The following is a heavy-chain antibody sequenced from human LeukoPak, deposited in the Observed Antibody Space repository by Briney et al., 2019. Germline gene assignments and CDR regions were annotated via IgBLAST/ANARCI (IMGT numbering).Heavy chain of an antibody. Sequence: GGSLRLSCAASGFTFSSYSMNWVRQAPGKGLEWVSYISSSSSTIYYADSVKGRFNISRDNAKNSLYLQMNSLRDEDTAVYYCARRTTGNNWFDPWGQGTLVTVSS. CDR3: ARRTTGNNWFDP. CDR1: GFTFSSYS. J-gene: IGHJ5*02. V-gene: IGHV3-48*02. D-gene: IGHD3-9*01. CDR2: ISSSSSTI.